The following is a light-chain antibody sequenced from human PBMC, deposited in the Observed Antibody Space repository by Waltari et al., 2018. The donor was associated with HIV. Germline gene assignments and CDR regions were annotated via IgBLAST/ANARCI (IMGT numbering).Light chain of an antibody. Sequence: DIQMAQSPSTLSASIGQTVTITCRATQGISDALAWYQHKPGQAPKLLVYRASTLEDGVASRFSGSGSGKEYTLTLSSLQPQDSATYCCQQYYTLPYTFGQGTQLEI. CDR3: QQYYTLPYT. J-gene: IGKJ2*01. V-gene: IGKV1-NL1*01. CDR2: RAS. CDR1: QGISDA.